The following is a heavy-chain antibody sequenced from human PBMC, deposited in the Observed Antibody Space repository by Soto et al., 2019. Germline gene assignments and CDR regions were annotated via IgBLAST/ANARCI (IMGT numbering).Heavy chain of an antibody. CDR3: ARGSGGSSWDAFDI. Sequence: SETLSLTCTVSGGSISSYYWSWIRQPPGKGLGWIGYIYYSGSTNYNPSLKSRVTISVDTSKNQFSLKLSSVTAADTAVYYCARGSGGSSWDAFDIWGQGTMVTVSS. D-gene: IGHD2-15*01. CDR1: GGSISSYY. V-gene: IGHV4-59*01. CDR2: IYYSGST. J-gene: IGHJ3*02.